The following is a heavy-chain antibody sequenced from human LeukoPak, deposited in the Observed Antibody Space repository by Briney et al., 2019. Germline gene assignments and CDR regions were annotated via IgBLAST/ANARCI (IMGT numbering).Heavy chain of an antibody. J-gene: IGHJ4*02. V-gene: IGHV1-8*01. D-gene: IGHD3-10*01. CDR3: ARGVEDYYGSGSLFDY. Sequence: ASVKVSCKASGYTFTSYDINWVRQATGQGLEWMGWMNPNSGNTGYAQKFQGRVTMTRNTSISTAYMELSSLRSEDTAVYYCARGVEDYYGSGSLFDYWGQGTLVTASS. CDR2: MNPNSGNT. CDR1: GYTFTSYD.